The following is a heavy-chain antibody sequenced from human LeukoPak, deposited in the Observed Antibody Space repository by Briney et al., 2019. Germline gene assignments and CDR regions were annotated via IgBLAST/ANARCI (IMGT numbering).Heavy chain of an antibody. CDR3: ARDRGLVVAATWWFDP. Sequence: ASVKASCKASGYTFTGYYMHWVRQAPGQGLEGMGWINPNSGGTNYAQKFQGRVTMPRDTSISTAYMELSRLRSDETAVYYCARDRGLVVAATWWFDPWGQGTLVTVSS. J-gene: IGHJ5*02. D-gene: IGHD2-15*01. CDR2: INPNSGGT. CDR1: GYTFTGYY. V-gene: IGHV1-2*02.